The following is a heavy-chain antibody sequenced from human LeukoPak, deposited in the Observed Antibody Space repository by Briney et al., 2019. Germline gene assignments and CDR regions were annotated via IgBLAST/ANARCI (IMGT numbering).Heavy chain of an antibody. CDR1: GFTFSNYW. Sequence: GGSLRLSCAASGFTFSNYWMSWVRQAPGKGLGGVANINQDGSEKYYVDSVKGRFTISRDNARSSLYLQMNSLRVEDTAVYYCARVQGSSGPGIFEYWGQGTLVPVSS. J-gene: IGHJ4*02. V-gene: IGHV3-7*01. CDR2: INQDGSEK. D-gene: IGHD6-19*01. CDR3: ARVQGSSGPGIFEY.